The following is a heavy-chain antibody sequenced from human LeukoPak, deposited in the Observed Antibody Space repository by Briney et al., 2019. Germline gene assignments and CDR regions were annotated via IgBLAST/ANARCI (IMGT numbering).Heavy chain of an antibody. Sequence: ASVKVSCKASGYTFTRYGISWVRQAPGQGLEWMGWISAYNGNTNYAQKLQGRVTMTTDTSTSTAYVELRSLRSDDTAVYYCARTSHRSSTSCYSSWFDPWGQGTLVTVSP. V-gene: IGHV1-18*01. J-gene: IGHJ5*02. CDR2: ISAYNGNT. D-gene: IGHD2-2*01. CDR3: ARTSHRSSTSCYSSWFDP. CDR1: GYTFTRYG.